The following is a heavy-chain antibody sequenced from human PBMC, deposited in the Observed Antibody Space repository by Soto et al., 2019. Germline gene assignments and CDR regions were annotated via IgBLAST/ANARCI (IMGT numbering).Heavy chain of an antibody. D-gene: IGHD1-26*01. J-gene: IGHJ6*02. CDR3: TRGGYYYYYGMDV. Sequence: GGSLRLSCTASGFTFGDYAMSWVRQAPGKGLEWVGFIRGKAYGGTTEYAASVKGRFTISRDDSKSIAYLQMNSLKTEDTAVYYCTRGGYYYYYGMDVWGQGTTVTVSS. CDR2: IRGKAYGGTT. V-gene: IGHV3-49*04. CDR1: GFTFGDYA.